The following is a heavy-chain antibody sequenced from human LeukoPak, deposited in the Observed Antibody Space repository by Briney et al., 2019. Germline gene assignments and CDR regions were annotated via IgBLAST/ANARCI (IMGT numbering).Heavy chain of an antibody. V-gene: IGHV3-30*04. CDR2: ISFDGANK. CDR3: ARGRAGIAAAGFDY. J-gene: IGHJ4*02. CDR1: GFTFSMSS. Sequence: GGSLRLSCATSGFTFSMSSMHWGRLAPGKGREWLAGISFDGANKFSGDSVKGRFSISRDNSKNTLYLQMHSLGLDDTAVYFCARGRAGIAAAGFDYWGQGTLVTVSS. D-gene: IGHD6-13*01.